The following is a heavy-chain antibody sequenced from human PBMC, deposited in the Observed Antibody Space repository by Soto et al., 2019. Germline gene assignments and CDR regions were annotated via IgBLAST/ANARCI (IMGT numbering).Heavy chain of an antibody. V-gene: IGHV4-34*01. CDR1: GGSFSTYY. J-gene: IGHJ4*02. D-gene: IGHD5-12*01. Sequence: QVQVQQWGAGLLKPSETLSLTCAVYGGSFSTYYWSWIRQPPGKGLEWIGEINQSGGASYNPSLKSRVTISVDTSKNEFHLTLSSVTAADTAVYYCARGISYDYGLGYWGQGTLVIVSS. CDR3: ARGISYDYGLGY. CDR2: INQSGGA.